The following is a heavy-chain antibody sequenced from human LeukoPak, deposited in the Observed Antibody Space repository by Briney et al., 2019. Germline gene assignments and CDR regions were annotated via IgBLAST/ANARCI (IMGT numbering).Heavy chain of an antibody. CDR1: CGSISDYY. D-gene: IGHD2-2*02. J-gene: IGHJ6*03. Sequence: SETLSLTCSVSCGSISDYYWSWIRQPPGKGLEWIGYIYHSGSTYYNPSLKSRVTISVDRSKNQFSLKLSSVTAADTAVYYCARDQSDCSSTSCYIDYMDVWGKGTTVTVSS. V-gene: IGHV4-30-2*01. CDR3: ARDQSDCSSTSCYIDYMDV. CDR2: IYHSGST.